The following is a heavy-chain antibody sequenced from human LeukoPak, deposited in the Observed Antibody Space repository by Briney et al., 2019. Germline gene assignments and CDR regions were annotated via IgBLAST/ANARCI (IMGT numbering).Heavy chain of an antibody. CDR1: GFTFSSYA. CDR2: VSGGGGGT. CDR3: AKVSVVGATTGISDS. Sequence: GGSLRLSCAASGFTFSSYAMSWVRQAPGKGLEWVSDVSGGGGGTYYADSVKGRFTISRDNSKSTLYLQMNSLRAEDTAVYYRAKVSVVGATTGISDSWGQGTLVTVSS. V-gene: IGHV3-23*01. D-gene: IGHD1-26*01. J-gene: IGHJ4*02.